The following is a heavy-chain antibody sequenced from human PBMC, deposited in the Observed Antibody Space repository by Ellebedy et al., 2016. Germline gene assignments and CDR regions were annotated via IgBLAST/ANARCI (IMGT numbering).Heavy chain of an antibody. D-gene: IGHD2-15*01. J-gene: IGHJ4*02. CDR1: GFTFSDYY. CDR2: ISSSGSTI. Sequence: GESLKISCAASGFTFSDYYMSWIRQAPGKGLEWVSYISSSGSTIYYADSVKGRFTISRDNAKNSLYLQMNSLRAEDTAVYYCAREADIVVVVAATPHLDYWGQGTLVTVSS. V-gene: IGHV3-11*01. CDR3: AREADIVVVVAATPHLDY.